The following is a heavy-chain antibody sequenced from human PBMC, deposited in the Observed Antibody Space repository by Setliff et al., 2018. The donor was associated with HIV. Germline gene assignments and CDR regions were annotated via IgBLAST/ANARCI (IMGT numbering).Heavy chain of an antibody. V-gene: IGHV3-23*01. J-gene: IGHJ4*02. CDR1: GFTFSNAW. D-gene: IGHD2-8*02. CDR3: ATARPRHLVSTNPPYYFDY. CDR2: ISGSGGST. Sequence: GGSLRLSCAASGFTFSNAWMSWVRQAPGKGLEWVSAISGSGGSTYYADSVKGRFTISRDNSKNTLFLRMNSLRADDTAVYYCATARPRHLVSTNPPYYFDYWGQGTLVTVSS.